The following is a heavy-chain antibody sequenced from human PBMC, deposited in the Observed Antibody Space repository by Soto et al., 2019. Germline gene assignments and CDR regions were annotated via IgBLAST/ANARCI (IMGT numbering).Heavy chain of an antibody. CDR1: GFTFSSYG. CDR2: ISYDGSNK. J-gene: IGHJ4*02. Sequence: GGSLRLSCAASGFTFSSYGMHWVRQAPGKGLEWVAVISYDGSNKYYADSVKGRFTISRDNSKNTLYLQMNSLRAEDTAVYYCAKDALGPGSLPSPGTFDYWGQGTLVTVSS. CDR3: AKDALGPGSLPSPGTFDY. D-gene: IGHD1-1*01. V-gene: IGHV3-30*18.